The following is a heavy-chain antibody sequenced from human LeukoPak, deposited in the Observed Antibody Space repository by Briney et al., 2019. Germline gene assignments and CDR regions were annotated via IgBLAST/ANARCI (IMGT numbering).Heavy chain of an antibody. D-gene: IGHD5-18*01. CDR3: ATGIPMQLWPAFDY. V-gene: IGHV3-48*01. Sequence: GGSLRLSCAASGFTFSSYSMNWVRQAPGKGLEWVSYISSSSTIYYADSVKGRFTISRDNAKNSLYLQMNSLRAEDTAVYYCATGIPMQLWPAFDYWGQGTLVTVSS. CDR2: ISSSSTI. J-gene: IGHJ4*02. CDR1: GFTFSSYS.